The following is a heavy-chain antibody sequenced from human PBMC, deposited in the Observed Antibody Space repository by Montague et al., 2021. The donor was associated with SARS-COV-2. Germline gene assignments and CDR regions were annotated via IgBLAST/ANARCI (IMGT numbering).Heavy chain of an antibody. D-gene: IGHD1-26*01. V-gene: IGHV4-39*07. CDR1: GGSISSTNYY. CDR3: ARVVGSGTYWLVDY. CDR2: IYNSGSA. J-gene: IGHJ4*02. Sequence: SETLSLTCTVSGGSISSTNYYWGWVRQPPGKGLEWIGSIYNSGSAYYNPSLKSRVTISIDTSKNQFSLKMTSVAAADTAVYYCARVVGSGTYWLVDYWGQGTLVTVSS.